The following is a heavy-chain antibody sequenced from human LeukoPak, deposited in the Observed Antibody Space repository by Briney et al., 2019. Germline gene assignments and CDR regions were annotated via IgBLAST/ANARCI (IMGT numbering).Heavy chain of an antibody. V-gene: IGHV3-30*18. D-gene: IGHD6-19*01. CDR2: ISYDGSNK. J-gene: IGHJ4*02. CDR3: AKDRLAVAGTLILDY. CDR1: GFTFSSYG. Sequence: GGSLRLSCAASGFTFSSYGMHWVRQAPGKGLEWVAVISYDGSNKYYADFVKGRFTISRDNSKNTLYLQMNSLRAEDTAVYYCAKDRLAVAGTLILDYWGQGTLVIVSS.